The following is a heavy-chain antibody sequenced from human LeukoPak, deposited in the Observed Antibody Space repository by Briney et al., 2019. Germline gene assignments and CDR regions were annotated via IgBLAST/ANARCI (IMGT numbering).Heavy chain of an antibody. CDR2: LLYSGSA. CDR3: ARTERRGYFVF. J-gene: IGHJ2*01. Sequence: SETLSLTCNVSGASISDYYWSWVRQSPEKGLEWIASLLYSGSAHYNPSLRSLVAISGDTSNNQFSLILTSVTTTDTAVYYCARTERRGYFVFWGRGPLVTVSS. V-gene: IGHV4-59*01. CDR1: GASISDYY.